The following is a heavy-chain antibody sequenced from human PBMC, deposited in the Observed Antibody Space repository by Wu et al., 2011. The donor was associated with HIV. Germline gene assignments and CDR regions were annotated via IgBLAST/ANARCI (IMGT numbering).Heavy chain of an antibody. Sequence: SGAEVKKPGASVRVSCKASGGTFSTYAISWVRQAPGQGFEWMGGFISISGMADYVQKFQGRVTIITDESTTTSYMELRALRSEDTAVYYCARKSGRYFDVWGRGTLVTVSS. V-gene: IGHV1-69*05. CDR3: ARKSGRYFDV. CDR2: FISISGMA. CDR1: GGTFSTYA. J-gene: IGHJ2*01. D-gene: IGHD6-25*01.